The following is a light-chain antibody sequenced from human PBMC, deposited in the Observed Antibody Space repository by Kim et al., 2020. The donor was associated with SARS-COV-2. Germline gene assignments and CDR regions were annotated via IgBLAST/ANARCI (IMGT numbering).Light chain of an antibody. V-gene: IGLV2-11*01. Sequence: QSTLTQPRSVSGSPGQSVTISCTGTSSDVGGYDYVSWYQQHPGKAPKLMIYDVTRRPSGVPDRLSGSKSSNTASLTISGLQAEDEADYYCCSYAGRYIWVFGGGTQLTVL. CDR3: CSYAGRYIWV. CDR2: DVT. J-gene: IGLJ3*02. CDR1: SSDVGGYDY.